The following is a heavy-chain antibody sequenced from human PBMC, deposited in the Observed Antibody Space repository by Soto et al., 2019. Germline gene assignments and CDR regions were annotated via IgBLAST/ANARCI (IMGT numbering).Heavy chain of an antibody. J-gene: IGHJ6*02. CDR1: GGSITNTDYY. Sequence: SETLSLTCSVSGGSITNTDYYWNWIRQSPGKGLEWIGSIDYSGSTYYNPSLKSRVIISAYTSKNLFSLKLRSVTAADTALYFCARGGPYYYGMDVWGQGTTVTVSS. CDR2: IDYSGST. V-gene: IGHV4-30-4*01. CDR3: ARGGPYYYGMDV.